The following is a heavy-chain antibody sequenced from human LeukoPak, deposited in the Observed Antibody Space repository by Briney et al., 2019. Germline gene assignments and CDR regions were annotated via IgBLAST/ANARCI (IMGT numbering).Heavy chain of an antibody. CDR2: IYSGGST. CDR3: ARGPSGYHNT. CDR1: GYSISSGYY. V-gene: IGHV3-66*01. D-gene: IGHD5-12*01. J-gene: IGHJ4*02. Sequence: ETLSLTCTVSGYSISSGYYWGWIRQPPGKGLEWVSVIYSGGSTYYADSVKGRFTISRDNSKNTLYLQMNSLRAEDTAVYYCARGPSGYHNTGDQGTLVTVSS.